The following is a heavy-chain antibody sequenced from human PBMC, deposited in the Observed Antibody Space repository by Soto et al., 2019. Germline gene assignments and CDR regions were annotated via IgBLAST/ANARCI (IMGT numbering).Heavy chain of an antibody. Sequence: GGSLRLSCAASGFTFSSYWMHWVRQAPGKGLVWVSRINSDGSSTSYADSVKGRFTISRDNAKNTLYLQMNSLRAEDTAVYYCARVTRRTIFGVVINYYYYYYMDVWGKGTTVTVSS. CDR3: ARVTRRTIFGVVINYYYYYYMDV. V-gene: IGHV3-74*01. CDR2: INSDGSST. D-gene: IGHD3-3*01. J-gene: IGHJ6*03. CDR1: GFTFSSYW.